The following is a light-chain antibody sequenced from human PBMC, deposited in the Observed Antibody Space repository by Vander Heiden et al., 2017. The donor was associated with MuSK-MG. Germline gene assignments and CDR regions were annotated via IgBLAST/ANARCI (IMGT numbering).Light chain of an antibody. CDR1: TGAVTSGHY. J-gene: IGLJ3*02. CDR3: LLHFGGARNWV. V-gene: IGLV7-43*01. CDR2: SAG. Sequence: QTVVTQEPSLTVSPGGTVTLTCASSTGAVTSGHYPNWFQQKPGQAPRAMMYSAGNKHSWTPARFSGSLLGGKAALTLSGVQPEDEADYYCLLHFGGARNWVFGGGTKLTVL.